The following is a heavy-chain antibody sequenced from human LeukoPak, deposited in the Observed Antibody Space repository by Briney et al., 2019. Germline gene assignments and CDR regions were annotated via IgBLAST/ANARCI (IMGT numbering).Heavy chain of an antibody. CDR2: INHSGST. CDR3: AGSQGYCSSTSCYAASYYFDY. D-gene: IGHD2-2*01. Sequence: PSETLSLTCAVYGGSFSGYYWSWIRQPPGKGLEWFGEINHSGSTNYNPSLKSRVTISVDTSKNQFSLKLSSVTAADTAVYYCAGSQGYCSSTSCYAASYYFDYWGQGTLVTVSS. J-gene: IGHJ4*02. CDR1: GGSFSGYY. V-gene: IGHV4-34*01.